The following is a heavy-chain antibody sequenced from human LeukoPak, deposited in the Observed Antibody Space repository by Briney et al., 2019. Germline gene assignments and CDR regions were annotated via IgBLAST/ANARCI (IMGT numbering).Heavy chain of an antibody. CDR2: INHSGST. D-gene: IGHD2-15*01. Sequence: PSETLSLTCAVYGGSFSGYYWSWIRQPPGKGLEWIGEINHSGSTNYNPSLKSRVTISVDTSKNQFSLKLSSVTAADTAVYYCARQRLVGPHLFDPWGQGTLVTVSS. V-gene: IGHV4-34*01. CDR1: GGSFSGYY. J-gene: IGHJ5*02. CDR3: ARQRLVGPHLFDP.